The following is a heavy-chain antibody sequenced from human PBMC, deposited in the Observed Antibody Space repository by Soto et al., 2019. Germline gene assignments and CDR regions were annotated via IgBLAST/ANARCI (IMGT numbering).Heavy chain of an antibody. Sequence: QVQLQESGPGLVKPSETLSLTCTVSGGSINNYYWSWIRQPPGKGLEWIGYIYYSGTTNYNPSLRRRVTLTVDTAKDQCPRRLISVTAADTAVYYWARGLSGSGRYNDYFDYWGRGSLVTVST. CDR1: GGSINNYY. CDR3: ARGLSGSGRYNDYFDY. CDR2: IYYSGTT. J-gene: IGHJ4*02. V-gene: IGHV4-59*01. D-gene: IGHD3-10*01.